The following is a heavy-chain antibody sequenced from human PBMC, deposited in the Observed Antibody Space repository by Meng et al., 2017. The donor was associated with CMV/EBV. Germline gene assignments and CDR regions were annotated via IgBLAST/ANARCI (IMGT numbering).Heavy chain of an antibody. CDR3: ARDVVPAAIPRWYFDL. D-gene: IGHD2-2*02. CDR1: GFTFSSYA. CDR2: ISYDGSNK. V-gene: IGHV3-30*04. J-gene: IGHJ2*01. Sequence: GESLKIFCAASGFTFSSYAMHWVRQAPGKGLEWVAVISYDGSNKYYADSVKGRFTISRDNSKNTLYLQMNSLRAEDTAVYYCARDVVPAAIPRWYFDLWGRGTLVTVSS.